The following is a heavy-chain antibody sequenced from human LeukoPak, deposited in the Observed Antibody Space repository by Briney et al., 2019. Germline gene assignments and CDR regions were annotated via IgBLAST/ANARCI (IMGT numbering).Heavy chain of an antibody. CDR3: ARVWLAGAFDI. D-gene: IGHD6-19*01. V-gene: IGHV3-21*01. CDR2: ISSSSSYI. Sequence: PGRSLRLSCAASGFTFSSYGMNWVRQAPGMGLEWVSSISSSSSYIYYADSVKGRFTISRDNAKNSLYLQMNSLRAEDTAVYYCARVWLAGAFDIWGQGTMVTVSS. CDR1: GFTFSSYG. J-gene: IGHJ3*02.